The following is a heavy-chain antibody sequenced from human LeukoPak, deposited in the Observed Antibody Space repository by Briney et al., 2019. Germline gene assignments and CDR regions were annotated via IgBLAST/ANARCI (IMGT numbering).Heavy chain of an antibody. V-gene: IGHV1-24*01. J-gene: IGHJ4*02. Sequence: ASVKVSCKVSGYTLTELSMHWVRQAPGKGLEWMGGFDPEDGETIYAQKFQGRVTMTRDTSISTAYMELSRLRSDDTAVYYCARDRGDGYNSYYFDYWSQGTLVTVSS. CDR2: FDPEDGET. D-gene: IGHD5-24*01. CDR3: ARDRGDGYNSYYFDY. CDR1: GYTLTELS.